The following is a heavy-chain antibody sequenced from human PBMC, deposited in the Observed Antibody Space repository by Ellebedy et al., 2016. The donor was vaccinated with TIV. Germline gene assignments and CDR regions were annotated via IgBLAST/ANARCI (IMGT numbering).Heavy chain of an antibody. CDR1: GFTFSRHW. V-gene: IGHV3-74*01. CDR3: AREHWSSLPS. J-gene: IGHJ5*02. D-gene: IGHD3-3*01. Sequence: PGGSLRLSCAASGFTFSRHWMHWIRQAPGKGLVWVSGITGDGSGTNYADSVRGRFIISRDNAKNTLYLQMNSLGADDTAVYYCAREHWSSLPSWGQGTLVTVSS. CDR2: ITGDGSGT.